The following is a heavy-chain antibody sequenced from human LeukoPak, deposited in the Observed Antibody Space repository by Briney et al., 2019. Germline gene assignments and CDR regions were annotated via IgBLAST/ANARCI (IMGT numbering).Heavy chain of an antibody. Sequence: ASVKVSCKASGYTFTSYGISWVRQAPGQGLEWMGRISAYNGNTNYAQKLQGRVTMTTDTSTSTAYMELRSLRSDDTAVYYCARDGLFLEWLLPEEPNFDYWGQGTLVTVSS. CDR1: GYTFTSYG. V-gene: IGHV1-18*01. CDR2: ISAYNGNT. D-gene: IGHD3-3*01. J-gene: IGHJ4*02. CDR3: ARDGLFLEWLLPEEPNFDY.